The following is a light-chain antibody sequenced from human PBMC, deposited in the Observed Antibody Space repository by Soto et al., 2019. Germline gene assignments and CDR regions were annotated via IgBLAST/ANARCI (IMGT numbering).Light chain of an antibody. J-gene: IGKJ1*01. V-gene: IGKV1-5*01. CDR1: QSISSW. CDR2: DGS. CDR3: QQYKSYSRM. Sequence: DIQMTQSPSTLSASVGDRVTITCRATQSISSWSAWYQQKPGKAPKLLIFDGSTLKTGVPSRFSGSGSGTEFTLTIGSLQPDDFATYYCQQYKSYSRMFGQGTKVDIK.